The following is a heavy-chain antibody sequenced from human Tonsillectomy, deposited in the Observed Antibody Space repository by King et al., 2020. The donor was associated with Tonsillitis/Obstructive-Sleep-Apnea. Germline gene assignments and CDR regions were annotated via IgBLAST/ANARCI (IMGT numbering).Heavy chain of an antibody. CDR2: IYPGDSET. Sequence: VQLVESAAEVKKPGDSLMISCKASGYNFANYWIGWVRQMPGKGLEWRGIIYPGDSETRYCPSFQGQATISAAKAINTAYLQWSSLKASDTALYYCARGAARFGVVTPYDFWGQGTLVTVSS. D-gene: IGHD3-3*01. CDR1: GYNFANYW. V-gene: IGHV5-51*01. CDR3: ARGAARFGVVTPYDF. J-gene: IGHJ4*02.